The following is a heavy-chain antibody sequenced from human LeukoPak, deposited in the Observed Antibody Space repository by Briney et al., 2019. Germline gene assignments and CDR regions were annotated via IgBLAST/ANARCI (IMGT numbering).Heavy chain of an antibody. J-gene: IGHJ1*01. V-gene: IGHV4-34*01. CDR3: ARDGGYCSGGSCYSFFQY. CDR1: GDSFSGYH. Sequence: SETLSLTCAVYGDSFSGYHWSWIRQSPGMGLEWIGEVDHSGSTKYNPSIKSRVTISPDASKNQFSLRLRSVTAADTAVYYCARDGGYCSGGSCYSFFQYWGQGNLVTVSS. D-gene: IGHD2-15*01. CDR2: VDHSGST.